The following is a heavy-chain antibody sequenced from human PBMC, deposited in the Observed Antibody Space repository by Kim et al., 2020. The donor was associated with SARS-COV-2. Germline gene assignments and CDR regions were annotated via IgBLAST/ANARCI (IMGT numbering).Heavy chain of an antibody. CDR2: ISSSGGNT. D-gene: IGHD1-26*01. Sequence: GGSLRLSCAASGFTFSTYAMNWVRQAPGKGLEWVSAISSSGGNTYYADSVKGRFTISRDNSKNTLYLQMNSLRAEDTAVYYCAKHSGNYLYCFDYWGQGTLVTVSS. CDR1: GFTFSTYA. J-gene: IGHJ4*02. V-gene: IGHV3-23*01. CDR3: AKHSGNYLYCFDY.